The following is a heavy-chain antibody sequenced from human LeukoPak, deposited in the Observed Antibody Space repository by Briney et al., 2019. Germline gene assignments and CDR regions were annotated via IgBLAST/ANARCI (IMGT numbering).Heavy chain of an antibody. J-gene: IGHJ5*02. CDR3: ARDRDDSWFDP. D-gene: IGHD5-24*01. CDR2: IYYSGST. V-gene: IGHV4-31*03. Sequence: SETLSLTCTVSGVSISSGGYYWSWIRQLPGKGLEWIGYIYYSGSTYYNPSLKSRVSISVATSKNRFSLRLSSVTAADTAVYYCARDRDDSWFDPWGRGTLVSVSS. CDR1: GVSISSGGYY.